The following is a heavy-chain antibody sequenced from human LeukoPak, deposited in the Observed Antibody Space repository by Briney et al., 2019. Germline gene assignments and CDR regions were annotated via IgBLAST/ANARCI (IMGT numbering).Heavy chain of an antibody. CDR3: ARDYYDSSGYFDY. J-gene: IGHJ4*02. CDR2: IYYSGST. CDR1: GGSISSGGYY. V-gene: IGHV4-31*03. Sequence: KPSQTLSLTCTVSGGSISSGGYYWSWIRQHPGKGLEWIGYIYYSGSTYYNPSLKSRVTISVDTSKNQLSLKLSSVTAADTAVYYCARDYYDSSGYFDYWGQGTLVTVSS. D-gene: IGHD3-22*01.